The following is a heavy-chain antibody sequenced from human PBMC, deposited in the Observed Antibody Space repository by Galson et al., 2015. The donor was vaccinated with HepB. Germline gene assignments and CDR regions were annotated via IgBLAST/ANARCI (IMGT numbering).Heavy chain of an antibody. CDR2: IYYSGST. CDR3: ARVNKGSSGYYFGYFDY. Sequence: TLSLTCTVSGDSISSSSYYWGWIRQPPGEGLEWIGSIYYSGSTYINPSLRSRVTISVDTSKNQFSLKLSSVTAADTAVYYCARVNKGSSGYYFGYFDYWGQGTLVTVSS. CDR1: GDSISSSSYY. D-gene: IGHD3-22*01. V-gene: IGHV4-39*07. J-gene: IGHJ4*02.